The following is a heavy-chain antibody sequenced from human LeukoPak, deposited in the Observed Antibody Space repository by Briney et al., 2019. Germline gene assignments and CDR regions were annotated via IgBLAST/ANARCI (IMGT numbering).Heavy chain of an antibody. Sequence: GSLRLSCAASGFTFSSYSMNWVRQAPGKGLEWVPSISSGSTYMYYADSVKGRFTISRDNAQNSMYLQMNSLRAEDTAVYYCGRVGGRSKAAKGDAFDIWGQGTMVTVSS. CDR2: ISSGSTYM. V-gene: IGHV3-21*01. CDR3: GRVGGRSKAAKGDAFDI. D-gene: IGHD6-6*01. CDR1: GFTFSSYS. J-gene: IGHJ3*02.